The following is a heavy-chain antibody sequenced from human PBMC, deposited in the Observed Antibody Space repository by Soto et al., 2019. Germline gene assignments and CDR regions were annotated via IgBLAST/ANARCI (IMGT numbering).Heavy chain of an antibody. V-gene: IGHV4-38-2*02. J-gene: IGHJ4*02. CDR2: IYHSGST. CDR3: ARDDKYSNYPPYFDY. CDR1: GYSISSGYY. D-gene: IGHD4-4*01. Sequence: SETLSLTCAVSGYSISSGYYWGWIRQPPGKGLEWIGSIYHSGSTYYNPSLKSRVTISVDTSKNQFSLKLSSVTAADTAVYYCARDDKYSNYPPYFDYWGQGTQVTVSS.